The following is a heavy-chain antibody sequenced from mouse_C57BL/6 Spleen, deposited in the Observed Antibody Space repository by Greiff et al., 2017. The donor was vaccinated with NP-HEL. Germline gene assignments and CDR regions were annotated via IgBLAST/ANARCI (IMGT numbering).Heavy chain of an antibody. D-gene: IGHD1-1*01. Sequence: VQLQQSGPELVKPGASVKISCKASGYSFTGYYMHWVKQSSEKSLEWIGEINPSTGGTSYNQKFKGKATLTVDKSSSTAYMQLKSLTSEDSAVYYCARYYYGSRTGAMDYWGQGTSVTVSS. CDR2: INPSTGGT. CDR1: GYSFTGYY. V-gene: IGHV1-43*01. J-gene: IGHJ4*01. CDR3: ARYYYGSRTGAMDY.